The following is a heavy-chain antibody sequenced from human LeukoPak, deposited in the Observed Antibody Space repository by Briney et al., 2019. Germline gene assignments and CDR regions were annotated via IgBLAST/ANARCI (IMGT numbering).Heavy chain of an antibody. V-gene: IGHV3-53*01. CDR3: ARVKNDYVWGSYRPPKFGWFDP. J-gene: IGHJ5*02. D-gene: IGHD3-16*02. CDR1: GFTVSSNY. Sequence: GGSLRLSCAASGFTVSSNYMSWVRQAPGKGPEWVSVIYSGGSTYYADSVKGRFTISRDNSKNTLYLQMNSLRAEDTAVYYCARVKNDYVWGSYRPPKFGWFDPWGQGTLATVSS. CDR2: IYSGGST.